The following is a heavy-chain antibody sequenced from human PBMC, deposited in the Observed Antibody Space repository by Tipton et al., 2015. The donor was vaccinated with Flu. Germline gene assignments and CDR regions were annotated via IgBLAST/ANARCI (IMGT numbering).Heavy chain of an antibody. J-gene: IGHJ5*02. CDR3: ARRDYSNYVSDPKNWFDP. V-gene: IGHV4-38-2*02. Sequence: TLSLTCTISGDSIRSDHYWGWTRQPPGKGLEWIGHSFPTGTTYHKPSLKSRVTISINTSKNQLSLKVFSVTAADTAVYYCARRDYSNYVSDPKNWFDPWGQGILVTVSS. CDR2: SFPTGTT. CDR1: GDSIRSDHY. D-gene: IGHD4-11*01.